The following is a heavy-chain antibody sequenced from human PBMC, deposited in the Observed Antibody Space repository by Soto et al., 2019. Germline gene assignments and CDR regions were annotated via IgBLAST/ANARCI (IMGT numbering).Heavy chain of an antibody. CDR2: ISSSSSYI. Sequence: GSLILSCAASGFTFSSYSMNWVRQAPGKGLEWVSSISSSSSYIYYADSVKGRFTISRDNAKNSLYLQMNSLRAEDTAVYYCARAPVRGVTRVWFDPWGQGTLVTVSS. CDR3: ARAPVRGVTRVWFDP. D-gene: IGHD3-10*01. J-gene: IGHJ5*02. CDR1: GFTFSSYS. V-gene: IGHV3-21*01.